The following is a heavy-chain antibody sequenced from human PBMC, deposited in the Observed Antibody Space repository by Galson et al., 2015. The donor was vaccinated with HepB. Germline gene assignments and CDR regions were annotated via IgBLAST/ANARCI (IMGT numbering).Heavy chain of an antibody. CDR2: IWYDGSNK. CDR1: GFTFSSYG. J-gene: IGHJ3*02. D-gene: IGHD5-24*01. V-gene: IGHV3-33*08. Sequence: SLRLSCAASGFTFSSYGMHWVRQAPGKGLEWVAVIWYDGSNKYYADSVKGRFTISRDNSKNTLYLQMNSLRAEDTAVYYCARDRGRWLQLRPDAFDIWGQGTMVTVSS. CDR3: ARDRGRWLQLRPDAFDI.